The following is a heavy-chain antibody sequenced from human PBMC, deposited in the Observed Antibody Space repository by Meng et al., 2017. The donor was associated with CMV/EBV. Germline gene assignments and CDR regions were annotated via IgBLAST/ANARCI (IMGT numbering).Heavy chain of an antibody. CDR1: GFTFSTFG. D-gene: IGHD2-2*01. Sequence: GESLKISCAASGFTFSTFGMHWVRQAPGTGLEWVAFIRYDGSNQYYADSVKGRFTISRDNSKNTLYLQMNSLRTEDTAVYYCAREGGHCSSTTCYDQPHWFDPWGQGTLVTVSS. V-gene: IGHV3-30*02. CDR2: IRYDGSNQ. J-gene: IGHJ5*02. CDR3: AREGGHCSSTTCYDQPHWFDP.